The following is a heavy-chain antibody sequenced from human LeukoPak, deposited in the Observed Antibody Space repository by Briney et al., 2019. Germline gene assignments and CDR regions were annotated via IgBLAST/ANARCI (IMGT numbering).Heavy chain of an antibody. CDR3: ARRITMVRGVTPFDY. D-gene: IGHD3-10*01. CDR1: GFTFSSYW. Sequence: GGSLRLSCAASGFTFSSYWMSWVRQAPGKGLEWVVNIKQDGSEKYYVDSVKGRFTISRDNAKNSLYLQMNSLRAEDTAVYYCARRITMVRGVTPFDYWGQGTLVTVSS. J-gene: IGHJ4*02. CDR2: IKQDGSEK. V-gene: IGHV3-7*01.